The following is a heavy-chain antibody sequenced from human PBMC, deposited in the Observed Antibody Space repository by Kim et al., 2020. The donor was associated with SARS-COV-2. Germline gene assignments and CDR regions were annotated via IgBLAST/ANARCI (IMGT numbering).Heavy chain of an antibody. CDR3: AKSMGTWYIGDRDYYSSVAV. CDR2: ISRSSGRI. V-gene: IGHV3-9*01. CDR1: GFSFGDHA. J-gene: IGHJ6*02. D-gene: IGHD2-8*02. Sequence: GGSLRLSCTASGFSFGDHAMHWVRQPPGQGLEWVSGISRSSGRIAYADSVKGRFTISRDNAKNSLYLQLNRLRAEDTASYYCAKSMGTWYIGDRDYYSSVAVWGQGRPVTVSS.